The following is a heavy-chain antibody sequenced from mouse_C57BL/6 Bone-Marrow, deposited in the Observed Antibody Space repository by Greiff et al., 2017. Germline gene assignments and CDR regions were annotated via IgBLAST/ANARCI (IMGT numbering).Heavy chain of an antibody. CDR1: GFTFSSYA. V-gene: IGHV5-4*03. CDR3: ARGDGDPLAMDY. J-gene: IGHJ4*01. D-gene: IGHD2-13*01. Sequence: EVKLMESGGGLVKPGGSLKLSCAASGFTFSSYAMSWVRQTPEKRLEWVATISDGGSYTYYPDNVKGRFTISRDNAKNNLYLQMSHLKSEDTAMYYCARGDGDPLAMDYWGQGTSVTVSS. CDR2: ISDGGSYT.